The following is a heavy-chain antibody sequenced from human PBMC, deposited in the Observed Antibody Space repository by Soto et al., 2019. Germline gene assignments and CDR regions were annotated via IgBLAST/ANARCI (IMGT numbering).Heavy chain of an antibody. CDR3: ARLICISTSCYKGSRHFFDY. Sequence: GESLKISCKGSGYSFSNYWIAWLRQMPGKGLEWMGIIYPAASDARYSPSFQGQVTISVDNSISTAYLQWSSLKASDTAMYYCARLICISTSCYKGSRHFFDYWGQGALVTVSS. J-gene: IGHJ4*02. D-gene: IGHD2-2*02. V-gene: IGHV5-51*01. CDR1: GYSFSNYW. CDR2: IYPAASDA.